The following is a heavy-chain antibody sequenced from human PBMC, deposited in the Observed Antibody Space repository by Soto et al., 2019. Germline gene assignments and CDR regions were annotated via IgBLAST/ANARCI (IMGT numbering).Heavy chain of an antibody. D-gene: IGHD3-3*01. J-gene: IGHJ6*02. CDR3: AREKITIFGANIYYYYGMDV. V-gene: IGHV3-33*01. Sequence: PGGSLRLSCAASGFSFSSYGMHWVRQAPGKGLEWVAVIWYDGSNKYYADSVKGRFTISRDNSKNTLYLQMNSLRAEDTAVYYWAREKITIFGANIYYYYGMDVWGQGTTVTVSS. CDR2: IWYDGSNK. CDR1: GFSFSSYG.